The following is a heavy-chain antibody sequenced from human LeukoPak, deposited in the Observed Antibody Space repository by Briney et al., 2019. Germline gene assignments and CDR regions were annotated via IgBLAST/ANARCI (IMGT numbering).Heavy chain of an antibody. CDR1: GGSISSSSYY. Sequence: PSETLSLTCTVSGGSISSSSYYWGWIRQPPGKGLEWIGSIYYSGSTYYNPSLKSRVTISVDTSKNQFSLKLSSVTAADTAVYYCARRRSYSWFDPWGQGTLVTVSS. V-gene: IGHV4-39*01. CDR2: IYYSGST. D-gene: IGHD2-15*01. CDR3: ARRRSYSWFDP. J-gene: IGHJ5*02.